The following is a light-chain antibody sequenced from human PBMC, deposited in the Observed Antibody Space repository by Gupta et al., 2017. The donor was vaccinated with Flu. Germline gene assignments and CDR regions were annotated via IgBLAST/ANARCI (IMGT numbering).Light chain of an antibody. J-gene: IGKJ4*01. V-gene: IGKV1-9*01. CDR3: QQLNAYPLT. CDR1: QDISRY. CDR2: AAS. Sequence: DIQLTQSPSFLSASVGDRVTLTCRASQDISRYLAWYQQKPGKAPQCLVYAASTLQSGVPSRFSGSGSGTEFTLTISSLQPEDFTTYYCQQLNAYPLTFGGGTKVEL.